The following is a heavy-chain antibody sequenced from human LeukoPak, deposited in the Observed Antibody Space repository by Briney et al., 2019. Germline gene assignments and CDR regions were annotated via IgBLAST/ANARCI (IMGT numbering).Heavy chain of an antibody. CDR3: ARGSGDYGDYVAFDI. CDR2: INPNSGGT. CDR1: GYTFTGYY. V-gene: IGHV1-2*02. Sequence: GASVKVSCKASGYTFTGYYMHWVRQAPGQGLEWMGWINPNSGGTNYAQKFQGRVTMTRDTSISTAYMELSRLRSDDTAVYYCARGSGDYGDYVAFDIWGQGTMVTVSS. J-gene: IGHJ3*02. D-gene: IGHD4-17*01.